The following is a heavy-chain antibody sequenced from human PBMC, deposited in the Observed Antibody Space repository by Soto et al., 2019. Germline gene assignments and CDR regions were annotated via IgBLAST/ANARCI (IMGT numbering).Heavy chain of an antibody. CDR2: LYWDGDK. V-gene: IGHV2-5*02. Sequence: QITLRESGPTLVQPTQTLTLTCTFSGFSLTTTGAGVAGIRQPPGKALEWLALLYWDGDKRYTPSLKNRLSITEDTSKNQVVLTMTNMDPMDTATYYCAKDVSDDWGQGLLVTVSS. CDR1: GFSLTTTGAG. CDR3: AKDVSDD. J-gene: IGHJ4*02.